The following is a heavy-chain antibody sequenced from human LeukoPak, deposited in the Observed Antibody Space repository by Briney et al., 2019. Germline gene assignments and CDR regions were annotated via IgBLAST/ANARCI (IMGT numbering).Heavy chain of an antibody. CDR3: ARIHRYCSGGACYVLDN. J-gene: IGHJ4*02. CDR1: GGSISSSNW. CDR2: IYHSGST. Sequence: SGTLSLTCAVSGGSISSSNWWSWVRQPPGKGLEWIGEIYHSGSTNYNSSFKSRITISVDTSRNQFSLQLSSVTAADTAVYYCARIHRYCSGGACYVLDNWGQGTLVAVSS. D-gene: IGHD2-15*01. V-gene: IGHV4-4*02.